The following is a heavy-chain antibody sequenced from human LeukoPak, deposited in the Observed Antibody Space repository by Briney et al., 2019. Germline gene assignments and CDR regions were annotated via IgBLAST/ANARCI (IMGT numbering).Heavy chain of an antibody. V-gene: IGHV3-7*04. CDR3: ARMYYDSNASPFDY. D-gene: IGHD3-16*01. CDR1: GFHISSDW. Sequence: GGSLRLSCAASGFHISSDWMSWVRQAPGKGLEWVANIKQDGSEKYHVDSVKGRFTISRDNAKNSLYLQMNSLRAEDTAVYYCARMYYDSNASPFDYWGQGTLVTVSS. CDR2: IKQDGSEK. J-gene: IGHJ4*02.